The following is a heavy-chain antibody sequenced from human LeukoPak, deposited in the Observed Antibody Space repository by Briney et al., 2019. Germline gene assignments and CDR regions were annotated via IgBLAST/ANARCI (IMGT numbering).Heavy chain of an antibody. CDR3: ARVRGITIFGVVSADVFDI. CDR2: ILYYGSNE. CDR1: GFTFSSYV. D-gene: IGHD3-3*01. V-gene: IGHV3-30*04. J-gene: IGHJ3*02. Sequence: GGSLRLSCAASGFTFSSYVMPWVRQAPGQGLKGVAIILYYGSNEYYADSVKGRFTIYRDNSKNTLYLQMNSLRAEDTAVYYCARVRGITIFGVVSADVFDIWGQGTMVTVSS.